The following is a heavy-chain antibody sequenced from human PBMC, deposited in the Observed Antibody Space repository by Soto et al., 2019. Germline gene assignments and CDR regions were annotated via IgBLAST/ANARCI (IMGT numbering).Heavy chain of an antibody. CDR1: GGSFSSYY. CDR2: IYASGGT. J-gene: IGHJ6*02. D-gene: IGHD4-17*01. Sequence: NPSETLSLTCSVYGGSFSSYYWSWIRQPAGKGLEWIGRIYASGGTNYNPSLKSRVTMSADTSKNQLSLRLSSVTAADTAVYYCAGDRKQNGDYLPDYYYGMDVWGQGTTVTVSS. CDR3: AGDRKQNGDYLPDYYYGMDV. V-gene: IGHV4-4*07.